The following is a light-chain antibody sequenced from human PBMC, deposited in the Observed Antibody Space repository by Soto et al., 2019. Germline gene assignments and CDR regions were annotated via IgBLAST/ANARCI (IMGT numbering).Light chain of an antibody. CDR3: HQDHSTPQT. CDR2: AAS. V-gene: IGKV3-11*01. Sequence: EFVLTQSPVTLSLSPGERSTLPCRASQSFRGLLAWYQQKPGQAPRLLIYAASYRATGISDKFSGSGSGTDFSLTISRLEPEDSAVYYCHQDHSTPQTFGQGTKVDI. CDR1: QSFRGL. J-gene: IGKJ2*01.